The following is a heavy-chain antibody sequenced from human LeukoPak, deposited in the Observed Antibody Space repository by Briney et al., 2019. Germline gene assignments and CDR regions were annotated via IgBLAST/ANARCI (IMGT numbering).Heavy chain of an antibody. D-gene: IGHD3-9*01. V-gene: IGHV3-23*01. CDR1: GFPFSSYA. Sequence: GGSLRLSCAASGFPFSSYAMSWVRQAPGKGLEWVSVVGGNGGYTYYADSVKGRFTISRDNAKNTLYLQMTSLRAADTDVYYCAKRMGGLRYGFHALTTGGYFDFWGQRTLVTVSS. CDR2: VGGNGGYT. CDR3: AKRMGGLRYGFHALTTGGYFDF. J-gene: IGHJ4*02.